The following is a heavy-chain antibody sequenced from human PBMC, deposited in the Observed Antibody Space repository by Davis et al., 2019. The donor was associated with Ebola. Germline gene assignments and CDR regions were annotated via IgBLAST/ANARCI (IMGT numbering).Heavy chain of an antibody. CDR3: TRVTALAPGVMSGYAMDV. Sequence: HTSGSLTLSCAASGFTFSTYRIHWVRHAPGTGSEWVSRINTDESTINYADSVKGRFTISRDNADNTVHLQMDSLRADETAVYYCTRVTALAPGVMSGYAMDVWGQGTTVIVSS. CDR2: INTDESTI. CDR1: GFTFSTYR. J-gene: IGHJ6*02. D-gene: IGHD2-2*01. V-gene: IGHV3-74*01.